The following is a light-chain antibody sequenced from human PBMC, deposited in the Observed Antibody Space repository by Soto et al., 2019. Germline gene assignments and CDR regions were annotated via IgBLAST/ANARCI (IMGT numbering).Light chain of an antibody. CDR3: QQYGSSPWT. V-gene: IGKV3-20*01. J-gene: IGKJ1*01. CDR1: QSVSSNY. CDR2: GAS. Sequence: EIVVTQSPGTLSLSPGERATLSCRASQSVSSNYLAWYQQKPGQAPRPLIYGASSRATGIPDRISGSGAGTDFTLTISRLEPEDFAVYYCQQYGSSPWTFGQGTKVEIK.